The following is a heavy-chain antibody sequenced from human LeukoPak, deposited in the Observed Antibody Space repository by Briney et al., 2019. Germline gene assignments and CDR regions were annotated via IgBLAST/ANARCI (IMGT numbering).Heavy chain of an antibody. CDR2: IYSGGST. CDR1: GFTFSSYS. Sequence: GGSLRLSCAASGFTFSSYSMNWVRQAPGKGLEWVSIIYSGGSTYYADSVKGRFSISRDNSKNTLYFQMNSLRAEDTAVYYCATTYYNDSSGYYVYWGQGTLVTVSS. J-gene: IGHJ4*02. CDR3: ATTYYNDSSGYYVY. D-gene: IGHD3-22*01. V-gene: IGHV3-53*01.